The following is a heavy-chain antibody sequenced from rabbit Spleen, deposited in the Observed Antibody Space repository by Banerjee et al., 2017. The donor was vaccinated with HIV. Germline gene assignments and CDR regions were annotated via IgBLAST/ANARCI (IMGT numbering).Heavy chain of an antibody. Sequence: QEQLVESGGGLVQPGGSLKLSCKASGFDFSSYGVSWVRQAPGKGLEWIGFIDPIFSGTYYANWVNGRFTISSHNAQNTLYLQLNSLTAADTAIYFCARSDSTDGVLGFNLWGPGTLVTVS. CDR1: GFDFSSYG. D-gene: IGHD3-3*01. CDR3: ARSDSTDGVLGFNL. V-gene: IGHV1S47*01. CDR2: IDPIFSGT. J-gene: IGHJ4*01.